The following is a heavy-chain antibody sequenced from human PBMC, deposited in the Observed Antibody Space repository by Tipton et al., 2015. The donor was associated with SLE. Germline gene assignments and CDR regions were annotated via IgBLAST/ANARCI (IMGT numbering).Heavy chain of an antibody. CDR2: INTEGRST. J-gene: IGHJ4*02. Sequence: SLRLSCAASGLSFRSYRMHWVRQAPGKGLMWVSGINTEGRSTAYADSVKGRFTISRDNAKNTLYLQMNSLRAEDTAVYYCAKARGYYDSSGPTGYFDYWGQGTLVTVSS. V-gene: IGHV3-74*01. CDR1: GLSFRSYR. CDR3: AKARGYYDSSGPTGYFDY. D-gene: IGHD3-22*01.